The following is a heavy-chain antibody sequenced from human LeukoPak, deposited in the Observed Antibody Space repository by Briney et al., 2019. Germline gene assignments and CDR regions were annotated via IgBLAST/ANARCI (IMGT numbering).Heavy chain of an antibody. V-gene: IGHV1-2*06. D-gene: IGHD2-2*01. CDR3: ARGDPGYCSSNSCYLHYYGMDV. CDR1: GYTFTGYY. CDR2: INPNSGGT. J-gene: IGHJ6*02. Sequence: ASVKVSCKASGYTFTGYYMHWVRQAPGQGLEWMGRINPNSGGTNYAQKFQGRVTMTRDASISTAYMELSRLRSDDTAVYYCARGDPGYCSSNSCYLHYYGMDVWGQGTTVTVSS.